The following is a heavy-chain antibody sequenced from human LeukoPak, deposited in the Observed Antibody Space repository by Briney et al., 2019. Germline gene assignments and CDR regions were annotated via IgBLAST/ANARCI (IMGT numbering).Heavy chain of an antibody. CDR1: GFTFSSYW. CDR3: ARDGGGGDCYLDY. Sequence: QPGGSLRLACAASGFTFSSYWMHWVRKAPGKGLVWVSRINSDGSSTSYADSVKGRFTISRDNAKNTLYLQMNSLRVEDTAVYYCARDGGGGDCYLDYWGQGTLVTVSS. J-gene: IGHJ4*02. V-gene: IGHV3-74*01. CDR2: INSDGSST. D-gene: IGHD2-21*02.